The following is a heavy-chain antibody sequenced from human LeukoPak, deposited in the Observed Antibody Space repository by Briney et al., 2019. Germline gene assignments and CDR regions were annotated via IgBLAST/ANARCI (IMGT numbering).Heavy chain of an antibody. CDR3: ARHNRPTYYYGSGSYYKSISPGWFDP. V-gene: IGHV4-39*01. D-gene: IGHD3-10*01. CDR2: IYYSGST. CDR1: GGSVSSGSYY. Sequence: SETLSLTCTVSGGSVSSGSYYWGWIRQPPGKGLEWIGNIYYSGSTYYNPSLKSRVTISVDTSKNQFSLKLSSVTAADTAVYYCARHNRPTYYYGSGSYYKSISPGWFDPWGQGTLVTVSS. J-gene: IGHJ5*02.